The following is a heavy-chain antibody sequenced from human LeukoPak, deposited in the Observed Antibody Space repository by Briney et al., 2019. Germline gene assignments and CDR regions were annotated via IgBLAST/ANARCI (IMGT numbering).Heavy chain of an antibody. CDR1: GFTFSSSW. CDR2: MDSDGTTA. V-gene: IGHV3-74*01. J-gene: IGHJ4*02. D-gene: IGHD3-22*01. CDR3: ASAAYYRFDY. Sequence: PGGSLRLSCAASGFTFSSSWMHWVRQAPGEGLVWVSRMDSDGTTANYADSVKGRFTISRDNAKNTLYLQMNSLRAEDTAVYYCASAAYYRFDYWGQGTLVTVSS.